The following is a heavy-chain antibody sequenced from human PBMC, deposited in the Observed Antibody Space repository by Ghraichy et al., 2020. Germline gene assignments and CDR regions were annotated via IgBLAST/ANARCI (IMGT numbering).Heavy chain of an antibody. CDR2: IRSKAYGGTT. CDR3: TRYSGYGGYGMDV. CDR1: GFTFGDYA. Sequence: GEPLNISCTASGFTFGDYAMSWFRQAPGKGLEWVGFIRSKAYGGTTEYAAPVKGRFIISRDDSKSIAYLQMNSLKTEDTAVYYCTRYSGYGGYGMDVWGQGTTVTVSS. J-gene: IGHJ6*02. D-gene: IGHD5-12*01. V-gene: IGHV3-49*03.